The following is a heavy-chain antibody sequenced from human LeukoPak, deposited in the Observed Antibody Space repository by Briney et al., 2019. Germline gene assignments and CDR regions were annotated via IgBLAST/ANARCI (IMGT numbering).Heavy chain of an antibody. CDR3: ARVDGSGLDRMDV. CDR2: ISYDGSNK. V-gene: IGHV3-30*03. J-gene: IGHJ6*04. Sequence: GRSLRLSCAASGFTFSSFGIHWVRQAPGKGLEWVAVISYDGSNKYYADSVKGRFTISRDNSKNTLYLQMNSLRAEDTAVYYCARVDGSGLDRMDVWGKGTTVTVSS. CDR1: GFTFSSFG. D-gene: IGHD3-10*01.